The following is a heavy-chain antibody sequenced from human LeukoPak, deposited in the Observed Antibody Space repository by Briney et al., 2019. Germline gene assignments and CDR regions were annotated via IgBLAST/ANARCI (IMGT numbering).Heavy chain of an antibody. V-gene: IGHV3-15*07. J-gene: IGHJ4*02. CDR1: GFTFSDAW. CDR3: TTVRDRMHLFSGR. Sequence: GGSLRLSCAASGFTFSDAWMNWVRQVAGKGLEWVGQIKSKTDGGTTDYAAPVKGRFTISRDDSRNTLFLHMNSLKTDDTAVYYCTTVRDRMHLFSGRWGQGTLVTVSS. CDR2: IKSKTDGGTT. D-gene: IGHD2-21*01.